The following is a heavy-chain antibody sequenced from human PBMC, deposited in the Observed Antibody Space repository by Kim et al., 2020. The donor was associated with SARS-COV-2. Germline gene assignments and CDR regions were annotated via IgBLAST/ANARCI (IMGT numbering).Heavy chain of an antibody. J-gene: IGHJ6*02. Sequence: AESVKGRFTLSRDNAKNTLYLQMDSLRAEDTAVYYCARVSSGYYYGMDVWGRGTTVTVSS. CDR3: ARVSSGYYYGMDV. D-gene: IGHD1-26*01. V-gene: IGHV3-74*01.